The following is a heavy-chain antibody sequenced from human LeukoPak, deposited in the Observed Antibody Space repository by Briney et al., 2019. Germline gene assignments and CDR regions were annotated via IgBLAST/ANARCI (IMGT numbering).Heavy chain of an antibody. Sequence: GGSLRLSCAASGFTFSSYGIHWVRQAPGKGLEWVAVICYDGSNKYYADSVKGRFTISRDNSKNKLYLQMNSLRAEDTAVYYFARDASGSYKYYFDYWGQGTLVTVSS. CDR3: ARDASGSYKYYFDY. CDR2: ICYDGSNK. V-gene: IGHV3-33*01. J-gene: IGHJ4*02. CDR1: GFTFSSYG. D-gene: IGHD1-26*01.